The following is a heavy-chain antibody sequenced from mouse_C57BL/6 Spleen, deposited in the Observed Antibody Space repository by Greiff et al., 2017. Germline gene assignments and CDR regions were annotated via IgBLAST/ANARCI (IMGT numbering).Heavy chain of an antibody. CDR1: GYTFTSYW. D-gene: IGHD1-1*01. CDR3: ARSATVVDY. V-gene: IGHV1-55*01. Sequence: QVQLQQPGAELVKPGASVTMSCKASGYTFTSYWITWVKQRPGQGLEWIGDIYPGSGSTNYNEKFKSKATLTVDTSSNTAYLQLSSRTSEDTAVYYGARSATVVDYWGQGTTLTVSS. CDR2: IYPGSGST. J-gene: IGHJ2*01.